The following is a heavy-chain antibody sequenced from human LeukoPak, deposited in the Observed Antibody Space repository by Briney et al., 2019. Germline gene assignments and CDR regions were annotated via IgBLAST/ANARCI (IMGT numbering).Heavy chain of an antibody. CDR2: IYYSCST. CDR3: ARVSEMATSYSFDY. D-gene: IGHD5-24*01. Sequence: SETLSLTCTVSGGSISSHYWSWIRQPPGKGLEWIGYIYYSCSTNYTPSLKRRVHISVDTSKNQFSLKLSSVTAADTAVYYCARVSEMATSYSFDYWGQGTLVTVSS. CDR1: GGSISSHY. V-gene: IGHV4-59*11. J-gene: IGHJ4*02.